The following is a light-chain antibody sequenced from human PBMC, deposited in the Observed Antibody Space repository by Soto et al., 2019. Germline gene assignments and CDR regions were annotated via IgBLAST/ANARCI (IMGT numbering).Light chain of an antibody. CDR1: SSDVGGYNY. J-gene: IGLJ2*01. CDR2: DVS. V-gene: IGLV2-11*01. CDR3: CSDAGIVV. Sequence: QSALTQPRSVSGSPGQSVTISCTGTSSDVGGYNYVSWYQQHPGKAPKLMIYDVSKRPSGVPDRFSGSKSGNTASLTISELQAEDEADYYCCSDAGIVVFGGGTQLTVL.